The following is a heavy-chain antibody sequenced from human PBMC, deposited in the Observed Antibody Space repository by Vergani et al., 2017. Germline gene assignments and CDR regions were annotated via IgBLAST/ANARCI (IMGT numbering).Heavy chain of an antibody. CDR2: IYYSGST. Sequence: QLQLQESGPGLVKPSETLSLTCTVSGGSISSSSYYWGWIRQPPGKGLEWIGSIYYSGSTYYNPSLKSRVTISVDTSKNQFSLKLSSVTAEDTAVYYCASPGVVGSKYFQHWGQGTLVTVSS. J-gene: IGHJ1*01. CDR1: GGSISSSSYY. D-gene: IGHD3-3*01. V-gene: IGHV4-39*01. CDR3: ASPGVVGSKYFQH.